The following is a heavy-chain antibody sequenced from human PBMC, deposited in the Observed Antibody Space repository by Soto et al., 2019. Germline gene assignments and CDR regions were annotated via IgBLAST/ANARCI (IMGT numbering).Heavy chain of an antibody. CDR1: GYTFTGYY. Sequence: QVQLVQSGAEVKKPAASVKVSCKASGYTFTGYYRHWVRQAPGQGLEWMGWINPNSGGTNYAQKFQDYVTMTRETSISTAYMERSRLISDDTAVYYCARQRFGDSDAFDIWGQGTMVTVSS. D-gene: IGHD3-10*01. V-gene: IGHV1-2*04. J-gene: IGHJ3*02. CDR3: ARQRFGDSDAFDI. CDR2: INPNSGGT.